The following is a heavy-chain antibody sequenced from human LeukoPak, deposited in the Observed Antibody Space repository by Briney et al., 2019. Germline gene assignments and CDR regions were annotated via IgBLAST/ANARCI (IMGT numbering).Heavy chain of an antibody. CDR1: GGTFSSYA. V-gene: IGHV7-4-1*02. CDR2: INTNTGNP. CDR3: ARGLYCSSSRSYYFDY. J-gene: IGHJ4*02. Sequence: VASVKVSCKASGGTFSSYAISWVRQAPGQGLEWMGWINTNTGNPTYAQGFTGRFVFSLDTSVSTSYLQISSLKAEDTAVYYCARGLYCSSSRSYYFDYWGQGALVTVSS. D-gene: IGHD2-2*01.